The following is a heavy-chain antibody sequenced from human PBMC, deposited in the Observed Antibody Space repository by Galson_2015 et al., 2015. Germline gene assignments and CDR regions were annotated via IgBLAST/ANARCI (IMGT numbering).Heavy chain of an antibody. CDR2: ISSSGSTI. V-gene: IGHV3-48*03. J-gene: IGHJ3*02. CDR1: GFTFSSYE. Sequence: SLRLSCAASGFTFSSYEMNWVRQAPGKGLEWVSYISSSGSTIYYADSVKGRFTISRDNAKNSLYLQMNSLRAEDTAVYYCARGGSGPTMVGFDIWGQGTMVTVSS. D-gene: IGHD2-15*01. CDR3: ARGGSGPTMVGFDI.